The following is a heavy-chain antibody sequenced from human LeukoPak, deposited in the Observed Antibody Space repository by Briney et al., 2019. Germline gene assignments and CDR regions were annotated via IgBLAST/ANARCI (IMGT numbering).Heavy chain of an antibody. Sequence: GESLKISCKGSAYSFTSYWIAWVRQMPGKGLEWMGIIYPDDSDTRYSPSFQGQVTISADKSISTAYLQWSSLKASDTAMYYCARRDYGSGSYLPPDYWGQGTLVTVSS. V-gene: IGHV5-51*01. J-gene: IGHJ4*02. D-gene: IGHD3-10*01. CDR1: AYSFTSYW. CDR2: IYPDDSDT. CDR3: ARRDYGSGSYLPPDY.